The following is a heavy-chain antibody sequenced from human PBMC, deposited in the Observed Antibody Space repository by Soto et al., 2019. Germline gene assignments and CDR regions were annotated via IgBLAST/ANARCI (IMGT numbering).Heavy chain of an antibody. CDR3: ARDLPRPNTH. CDR2: ISSSSSYI. V-gene: IGHV3-21*01. J-gene: IGHJ4*02. CDR1: AFTFSSYS. Sequence: PGGSLRLSCAASAFTFSSYSMNWVRQAPGKGLEWVSSISSSSSYIYYADSVKGRFTISRDNAKNSLYLQMNSLRADDTAVYYCARDLPRPNTHWGQGTLVTDSS.